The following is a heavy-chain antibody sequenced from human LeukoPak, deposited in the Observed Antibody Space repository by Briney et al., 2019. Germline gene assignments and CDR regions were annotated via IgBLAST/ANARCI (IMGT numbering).Heavy chain of an antibody. D-gene: IGHD5-12*01. CDR3: ATRYSGYGYYFDY. Sequence: PSETLSLTCTVSGGSISSSSYYWGWIRQPPGKGLEWIGSMYYSGSTSDNPSLKSRVTISVDTSKNQFSLKLRSVAAADTAVYYCATRYSGYGYYFDYWGQGTLVTVSS. J-gene: IGHJ4*02. CDR2: MYYSGST. V-gene: IGHV4-39*01. CDR1: GGSISSSSYY.